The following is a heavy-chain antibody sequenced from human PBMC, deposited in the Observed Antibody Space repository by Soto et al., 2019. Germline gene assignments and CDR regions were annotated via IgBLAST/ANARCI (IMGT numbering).Heavy chain of an antibody. J-gene: IGHJ4*02. CDR3: AKDPRHDSSGYSLPYYFDY. V-gene: IGHV3-23*01. CDR1: GFTFSSYA. Sequence: GGSLRLSCAASGFTFSSYAMSWVRQAPGKGLEWVSAISGSGGSTYYADSVKGRFTISRNNSKNTLYRQMNSLRAEDTAVYYCAKDPRHDSSGYSLPYYFDYWGQGTLVTVSS. CDR2: ISGSGGST. D-gene: IGHD3-22*01.